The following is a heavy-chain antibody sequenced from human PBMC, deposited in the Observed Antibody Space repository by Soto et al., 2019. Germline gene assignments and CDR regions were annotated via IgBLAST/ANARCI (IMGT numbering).Heavy chain of an antibody. D-gene: IGHD2-2*02. CDR1: GFTFSSYA. V-gene: IGHV3-23*01. Sequence: GGSLRLSCAASGFTFSSYAMDWVRQAPGKGLEWVSAIGTNGDTYYADAVKGRFTISRDNLKTTLHLQMNSLRAEDTALYYCAKKYPGTRPFDYWGQGTLVTVSS. CDR2: IGTNGDT. J-gene: IGHJ4*02. CDR3: AKKYPGTRPFDY.